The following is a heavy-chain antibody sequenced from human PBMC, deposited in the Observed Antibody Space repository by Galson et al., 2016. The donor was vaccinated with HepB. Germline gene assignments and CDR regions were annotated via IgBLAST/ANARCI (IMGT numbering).Heavy chain of an antibody. CDR3: ARGNHLDV. D-gene: IGHD1-14*01. CDR2: ISTGGGAT. J-gene: IGHJ6*04. V-gene: IGHV3-23*01. CDR1: GFPFTNYA. Sequence: LRLSCAASGFPFTNYAMNWVRQAPGKGLEWVSTISTGGGATYYAASVKGRFTISRDNSKSTLYLQMSSLRVEDTALYYCARGNHLDVWGRGTTVTVSS.